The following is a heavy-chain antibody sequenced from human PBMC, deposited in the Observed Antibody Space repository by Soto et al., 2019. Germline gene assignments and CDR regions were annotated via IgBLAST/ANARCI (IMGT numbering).Heavy chain of an antibody. V-gene: IGHV4-34*01. CDR2: INHSGST. CDR3: ARGRYDFWSGYGVGDYYYMDV. J-gene: IGHJ6*03. Sequence: ETLSLTCAVYGGSFSGYYWSWIRQPPGKGLEWIGEINHSGSTNYNPSLKSRVTISVDTSKNQFSLKLSSVTAADTAVYYCARGRYDFWSGYGVGDYYYMDVWGKGTTVTV. D-gene: IGHD3-3*01. CDR1: GGSFSGYY.